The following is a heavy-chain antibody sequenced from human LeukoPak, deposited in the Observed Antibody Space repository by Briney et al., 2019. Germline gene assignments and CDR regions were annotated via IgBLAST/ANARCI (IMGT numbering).Heavy chain of an antibody. CDR2: IIPIFGTA. Sequence: SVKVSCKASGGTFSSYAISWVRQAPGQGLEWMGGIIPIFGTANYAQKFQGRVTITADESTSTAYMELGSLRSEDTAVYYCARESGPYGSGAFDIWGQGTMVTVSS. CDR3: ARESGPYGSGAFDI. D-gene: IGHD3-10*01. CDR1: GGTFSSYA. J-gene: IGHJ3*02. V-gene: IGHV1-69*01.